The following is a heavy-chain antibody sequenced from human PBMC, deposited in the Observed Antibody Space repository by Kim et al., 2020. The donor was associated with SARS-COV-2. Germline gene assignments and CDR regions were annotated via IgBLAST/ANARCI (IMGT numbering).Heavy chain of an antibody. J-gene: IGHJ6*01. CDR3: ARHRSSWYPPYYYGMDV. V-gene: IGHV1-8*01. CDR2: MNPNSGNT. D-gene: IGHD6-13*01. CDR1: GYTFTSYD. Sequence: ASVKVSCKASGYTFTSYDINWVRQATGQGLEWMGWMNPNSGNTGYAQKFQGRVTMTRNTSISTAYMELSSLRSEDTAVYYFARHRSSWYPPYYYGMDVWGQGTTVTVSS.